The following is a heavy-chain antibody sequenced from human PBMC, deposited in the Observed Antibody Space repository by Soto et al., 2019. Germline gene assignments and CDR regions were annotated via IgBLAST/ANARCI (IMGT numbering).Heavy chain of an antibody. D-gene: IGHD3-3*01. Sequence: SETLSLTCTVAGGSISSYCGSWIRQPPGKGLEWIGYIYYSGSTNYNPSLKSRVTISVDTSKNQFSLKLSSVTAADTAVYYCARGGDFWSGYQNWFDPWGQGTLVTVSS. V-gene: IGHV4-59*01. CDR1: GGSISSYC. CDR2: IYYSGST. J-gene: IGHJ5*02. CDR3: ARGGDFWSGYQNWFDP.